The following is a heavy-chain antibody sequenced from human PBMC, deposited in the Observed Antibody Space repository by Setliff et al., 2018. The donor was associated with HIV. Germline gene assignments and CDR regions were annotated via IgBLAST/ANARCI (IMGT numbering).Heavy chain of an antibody. J-gene: IGHJ4*02. D-gene: IGHD3-3*01. CDR3: ARGVNFDY. CDR2: IYTSGST. V-gene: IGHV4-4*09. CDR1: GGSISSYY. Sequence: SETLSLTCTVSGGSISSYYWSWIRQPPGKGLEWIGYIYTSGSTNYNPSLKSRVTISVDMSKNQFSLKLTSVTAADTAIYYCARGVNFDYWGQGTQVTVSS.